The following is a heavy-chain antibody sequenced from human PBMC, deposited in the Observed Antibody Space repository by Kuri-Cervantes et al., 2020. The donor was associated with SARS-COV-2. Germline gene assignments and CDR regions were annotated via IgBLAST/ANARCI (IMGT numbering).Heavy chain of an antibody. CDR2: ISGSGGST. CDR3: AKVGYVDFWGSYSSYYFDY. D-gene: IGHD3-3*01. CDR1: GFTFSSYA. Sequence: GGSLRLSCAASGFTFSSYAMSWVRQAPGKGLEWVSAISGSGGSTYYADSVKGRFTISRDNSKNTLYLQMNSLRAEDTAVYYCAKVGYVDFWGSYSSYYFDYWGQGTLVTVSS. V-gene: IGHV3-23*01. J-gene: IGHJ4*02.